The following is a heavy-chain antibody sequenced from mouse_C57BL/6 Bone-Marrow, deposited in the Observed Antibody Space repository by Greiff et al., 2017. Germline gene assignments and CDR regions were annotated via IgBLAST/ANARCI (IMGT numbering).Heavy chain of an antibody. D-gene: IGHD1-1*02. CDR1: GYTFTSYG. V-gene: IGHV1-81*01. Sequence: VQLQQSGAELARPGASVKLSCKASGYTFTSYGISWVKQRTGQGLEWIGEIYPRSGNTYYNEKFKGKATLTADKSSSTAYMELRSLTSEDSAVYFLARGGGYLLCDYGGYFDVWGTGTTVTVSS. CDR3: ARGGGYLLCDYGGYFDV. J-gene: IGHJ1*03. CDR2: IYPRSGNT.